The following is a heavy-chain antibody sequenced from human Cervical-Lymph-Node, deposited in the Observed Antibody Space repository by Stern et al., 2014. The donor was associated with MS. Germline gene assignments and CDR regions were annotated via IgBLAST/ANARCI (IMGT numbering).Heavy chain of an antibody. J-gene: IGHJ4*02. Sequence: VQLVESGSEVKKPGSSVKVSCKPSGDTFSSYALSWVRQAPGQGLEWVGGLIPFFGATRYGHKYQGRVTITPEESTGTAFMELSNLTSDDTAVYYCALRRSYYVYWGQGTLITVSS. CDR2: LIPFFGAT. CDR1: GDTFSSYA. D-gene: IGHD4-11*01. CDR3: ALRRSYYVY. V-gene: IGHV1-69*01.